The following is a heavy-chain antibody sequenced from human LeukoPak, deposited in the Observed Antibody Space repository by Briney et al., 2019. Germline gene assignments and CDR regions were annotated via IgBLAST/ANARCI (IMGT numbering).Heavy chain of an antibody. J-gene: IGHJ4*02. Sequence: GASVKVSCKASGYTFTGYYMHWVRQAPGQGLEWMGWINPNSGGTNYAQRFQDRVTMTRDTSISTAYMDLSRLRSDDTAVYYCARDRDDSSGYYRETLFDYWGQGTLVTVSS. CDR3: ARDRDDSSGYYRETLFDY. V-gene: IGHV1-2*02. CDR1: GYTFTGYY. D-gene: IGHD3-22*01. CDR2: INPNSGGT.